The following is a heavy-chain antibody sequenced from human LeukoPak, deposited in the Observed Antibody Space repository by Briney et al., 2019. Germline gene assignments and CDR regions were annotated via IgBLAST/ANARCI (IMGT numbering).Heavy chain of an antibody. D-gene: IGHD2-21*02. CDR1: GFTFSSYA. V-gene: IGHV3-23*01. CDR2: ISGSGGST. CDR3: AKVRLAYCDGDCYWSTEDAFDF. Sequence: GGSLRLSCASSGFTFSSYAMSWVRQAPGKGLKWVSAISGSGGSTYYADSVKGRFTISKDNSKNTLYLQMNSLRAEDTAVYYCAKVRLAYCDGDCYWSTEDAFDFWGQGTMVTVSS. J-gene: IGHJ3*01.